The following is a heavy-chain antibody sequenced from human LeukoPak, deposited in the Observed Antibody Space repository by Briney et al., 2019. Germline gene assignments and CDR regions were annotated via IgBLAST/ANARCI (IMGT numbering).Heavy chain of an antibody. D-gene: IGHD2-15*01. V-gene: IGHV1-2*02. CDR1: GYTFTGYY. CDR3: ARGAGYCSGGSCSKYDY. Sequence: ASVKVSCKAPGYTFTGYYMYWVRQAPGQGLEWMGWINPNSGGRKYAQKFQGRVTMTRDTSISTAYMELSRLRSDDTAVYYCARGAGYCSGGSCSKYDYWGQGTLVTVSS. J-gene: IGHJ4*02. CDR2: INPNSGGR.